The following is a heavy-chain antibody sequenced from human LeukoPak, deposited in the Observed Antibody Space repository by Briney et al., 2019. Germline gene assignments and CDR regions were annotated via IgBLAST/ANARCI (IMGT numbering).Heavy chain of an antibody. D-gene: IGHD3-22*01. Sequence: GASVKVSCKASGYTFINFAMNWVRQAPGQGLEWMGIINPSGDSTSYAQKFQGRVTMTRDTSTSTVYMELSSLRSEDTAVYYCARGQWLLLYGYWGQGTLVTVSS. J-gene: IGHJ4*02. CDR2: INPSGDST. CDR1: GYTFINFA. V-gene: IGHV1-46*01. CDR3: ARGQWLLLYGY.